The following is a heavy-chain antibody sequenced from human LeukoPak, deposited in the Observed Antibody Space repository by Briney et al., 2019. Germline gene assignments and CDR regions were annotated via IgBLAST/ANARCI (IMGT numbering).Heavy chain of an antibody. CDR3: ARAGDFWSGYYSGGRGVGSNFDY. D-gene: IGHD3-3*01. CDR2: VYSSGYT. J-gene: IGHJ4*02. CDR1: GGSIATNY. V-gene: IGHV4-59*08. Sequence: SETLSLTCTVTGGSIATNYWSWIRQPPGQGLEYIGYVYSSGYTNYNPSLKSRVTMSVDTSKNQFSLKLSSVTAADTAVYYCARAGDFWSGYYSGGRGVGSNFDYWGQGTLVTVSS.